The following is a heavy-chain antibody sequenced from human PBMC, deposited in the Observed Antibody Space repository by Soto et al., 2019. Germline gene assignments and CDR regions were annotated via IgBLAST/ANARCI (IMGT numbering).Heavy chain of an antibody. Sequence: QVQLQQWGAGLLKPSETLSLTCAVYGGSFSGYYWSWIRQPPGKGLEWIGEINHSGSTNYNPSLKSRVTISVDTSQNQFSLKLSSVTAADTAVYYCAREGGLRPTDYWGQGNLVPVSS. CDR2: INHSGST. CDR1: GGSFSGYY. D-gene: IGHD3-16*01. V-gene: IGHV4-34*01. CDR3: AREGGLRPTDY. J-gene: IGHJ4*02.